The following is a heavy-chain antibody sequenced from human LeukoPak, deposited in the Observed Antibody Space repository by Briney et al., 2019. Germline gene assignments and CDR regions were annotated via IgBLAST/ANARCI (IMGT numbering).Heavy chain of an antibody. CDR3: AKDYLSADGSPPTFDY. CDR2: ITGSGDST. D-gene: IGHD2/OR15-2a*01. Sequence: GGSLRLACAASGFTFSSYAMSWVRQAPGKGLEWVSAITGSGDSTYYADCVKGRFPISIDNSKNTLHLQMNSLRGEDRAVYYCAKDYLSADGSPPTFDYWGQGTLVTVSS. CDR1: GFTFSSYA. V-gene: IGHV3-23*01. J-gene: IGHJ4*02.